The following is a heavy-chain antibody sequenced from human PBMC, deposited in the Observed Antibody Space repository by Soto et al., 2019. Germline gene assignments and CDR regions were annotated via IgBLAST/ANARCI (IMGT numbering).Heavy chain of an antibody. CDR2: IIPIFGTA. D-gene: IGHD5-18*01. CDR3: AREYSYGYHWFDP. J-gene: IGHJ5*02. Sequence: SVKVSCKASGGTFSSYAISWVRQAPGQGLEWMGGIIPIFGTANYAQKFQGRVTITADESTSTAYMELSSLRSEDTTVYYCAREYSYGYHWFDPWGQGTLVTVSS. CDR1: GGTFSSYA. V-gene: IGHV1-69*13.